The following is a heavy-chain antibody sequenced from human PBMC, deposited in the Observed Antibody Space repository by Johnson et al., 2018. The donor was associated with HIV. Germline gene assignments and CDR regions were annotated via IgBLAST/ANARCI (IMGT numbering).Heavy chain of an antibody. CDR1: GFTFDNYV. CDR3: AGIAAAGGDAFDI. J-gene: IGHJ3*02. Sequence: EVQLVESGGGVVQPGRSLRLSCATSGFTFDNYVMNWVRQAPGKGLEWVANIHHDGSEEYYVGSVRGRFIISRDNAKNSLYLQMNSLRAGDTAVYYCAGIAAAGGDAFDIWGQGTMVTVSS. CDR2: IHHDGSEE. V-gene: IGHV3-7*01. D-gene: IGHD6-13*01.